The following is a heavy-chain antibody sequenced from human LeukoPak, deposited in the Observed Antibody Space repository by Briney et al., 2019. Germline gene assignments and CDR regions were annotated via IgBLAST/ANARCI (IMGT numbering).Heavy chain of an antibody. CDR1: GFTFSDYY. CDR2: ISSSGSTI. Sequence: GGSLRLSCAASGFTFSDYYMSWIRQAPGKGLEWVSYISSSGSTIYYADSVKGRFTISRDNAKNSLYLQMNSLRAEDTAVYYCASGRGLWSGRTYYYYGMDVWGQGTTVTVSS. D-gene: IGHD3-3*01. J-gene: IGHJ6*02. CDR3: ASGRGLWSGRTYYYYGMDV. V-gene: IGHV3-11*01.